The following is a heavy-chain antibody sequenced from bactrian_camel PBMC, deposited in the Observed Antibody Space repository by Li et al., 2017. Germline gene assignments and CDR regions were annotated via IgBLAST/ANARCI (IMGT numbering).Heavy chain of an antibody. D-gene: IGHD2*01. J-gene: IGHJ4*01. CDR1: GDIRDTYS. CDR2: FGVPGDPS. Sequence: VQLVESGGRAVQAGGSLRLSCATKGDIRDTYSISWFRQAPGKERVGVATFGVPGDPSSYAESVKGRFTISLENAVNDNGKNTMYLDLTTLKPMTIASGARRPRSPSP. CDR3: AS. V-gene: IGHV3S19*01.